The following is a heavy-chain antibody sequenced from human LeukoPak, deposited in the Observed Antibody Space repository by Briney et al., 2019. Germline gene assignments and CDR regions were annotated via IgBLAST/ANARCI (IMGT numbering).Heavy chain of an antibody. J-gene: IGHJ5*02. D-gene: IGHD3-10*01. V-gene: IGHV3-74*01. CDR2: INTDGSTT. CDR3: ARVRHGSDDGVDP. Sequence: PGGSLRLSCVTSEFTFSSYWMHWVRQAPGKGLVWVSRINTDGSTTNYADSVKGRFSISRDNARNTLFLQMNSLRVDDTAVYYCARVRHGSDDGVDPWGQGNRVPVSS. CDR1: EFTFSSYW.